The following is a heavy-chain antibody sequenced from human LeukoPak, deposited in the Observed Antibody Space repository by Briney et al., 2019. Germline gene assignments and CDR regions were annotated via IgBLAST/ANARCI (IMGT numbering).Heavy chain of an antibody. V-gene: IGHV3-23*01. D-gene: IGHD3-22*01. Sequence: GGSLRLSCAASGFTFSSYAMSWVRQAPGKGLEWVSAISGSGGSTYYADSVKGRFTISRDNSKNTLYVQMNSLRAEDTAVYYCAKESHYDSSGYYYEEYWGQGTLVTVSS. CDR2: ISGSGGST. CDR1: GFTFSSYA. J-gene: IGHJ4*02. CDR3: AKESHYDSSGYYYEEY.